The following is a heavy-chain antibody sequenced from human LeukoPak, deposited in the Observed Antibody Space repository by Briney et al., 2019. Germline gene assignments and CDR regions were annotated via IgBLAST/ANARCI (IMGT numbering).Heavy chain of an antibody. CDR3: AREARGTRAAFDI. J-gene: IGHJ3*02. D-gene: IGHD1-1*01. V-gene: IGHV3-7*01. Sequence: PGGSLRLSCAASGFTLSYYWMSSVRQAPGKGLEWGANIQEDGSNKYYVGSVKGRFTISRDNAKNSVYLQMNSLRAEDTAVYYCAREARGTRAAFDIWGQGTVVTVS. CDR1: GFTLSYYW. CDR2: IQEDGSNK.